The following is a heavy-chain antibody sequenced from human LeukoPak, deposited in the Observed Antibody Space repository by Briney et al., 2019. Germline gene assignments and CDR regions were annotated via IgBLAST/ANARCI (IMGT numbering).Heavy chain of an antibody. J-gene: IGHJ4*02. CDR3: AKRLGAARTSLDY. CDR2: ISGSGGST. CDR1: GFTFSSYA. D-gene: IGHD6-6*01. V-gene: IGHV3-23*01. Sequence: GGSLRLSCAASGFTFSSYAMSWVRQAPGKGREWVSAISGSGGSTYYADSVKGRFTISRDNFNKTLYLQMNSLRVEDTAVYYCAKRLGAARTSLDYWGQGTLVTVSS.